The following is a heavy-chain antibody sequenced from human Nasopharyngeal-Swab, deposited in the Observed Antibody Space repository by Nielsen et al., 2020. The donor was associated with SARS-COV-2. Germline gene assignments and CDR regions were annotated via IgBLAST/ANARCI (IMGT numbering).Heavy chain of an antibody. J-gene: IGHJ4*02. V-gene: IGHV3-30*04. CDR3: ARDSEVAYCGGDCYLDY. Sequence: GESLKISCAASGFTFSDFAVHWVRQAPGKGLEWVAVISYDGSNKYYADSVKGRFTISRDNSKNTLYLQMNSLRAEDTAVYYCARDSEVAYCGGDCYLDYWGQGTLVTVSS. D-gene: IGHD2-21*02. CDR2: ISYDGSNK. CDR1: GFTFSDFA.